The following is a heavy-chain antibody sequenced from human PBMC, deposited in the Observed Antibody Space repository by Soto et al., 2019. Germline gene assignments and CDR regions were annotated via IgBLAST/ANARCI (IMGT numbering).Heavy chain of an antibody. CDR1: GFTFSSYE. D-gene: IGHD3-3*01. CDR2: ISSGGSTI. CDR3: ARGAFWSGYPIDY. V-gene: IGHV3-48*03. Sequence: PGGALRLSCAVSGFTFSSYEMNWVRQAPGKGLEWLSYISSGGSTIYYADSVKGRFTISRDNAKNSLYIQMNSLRAEDTALYYCARGAFWSGYPIDYWGLGTLVTVSS. J-gene: IGHJ4*02.